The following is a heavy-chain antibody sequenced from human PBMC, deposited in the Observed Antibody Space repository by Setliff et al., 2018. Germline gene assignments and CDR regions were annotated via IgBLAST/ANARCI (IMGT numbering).Heavy chain of an antibody. V-gene: IGHV3-48*01. D-gene: IGHD2-15*01. J-gene: IGHJ6*03. Sequence: LRLSCAASGFTFSSYNMNWVRQAPGKGLEWVSYISSSSSTIYYADSVKGRFTISRDNAKNSLYLQMNSLRAEDTAVYYCARSLPPGGSSGSRHYYYYYMDVWGKGTTVTVSS. CDR1: GFTFSSYN. CDR2: ISSSSSTI. CDR3: ARSLPPGGSSGSRHYYYYYMDV.